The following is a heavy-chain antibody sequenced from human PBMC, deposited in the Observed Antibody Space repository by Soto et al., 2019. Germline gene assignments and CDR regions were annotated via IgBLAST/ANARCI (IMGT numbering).Heavy chain of an antibody. CDR2: IYDSETT. V-gene: IGHV4-30-2*01. CDR1: GASVNSGGYS. Sequence: PSETLSLTFIVSGASVNSGGYSWSWIRQPPGKALEWIGYIYDSETTYYNPSIKSRGSITVDKSKSQFSLRLSSVTVADTAVYYWARARRYRSGGTCSDGLDVWAKGTTVTVSS. CDR3: ARARRYRSGGTCSDGLDV. J-gene: IGHJ6*04. D-gene: IGHD2-15*01.